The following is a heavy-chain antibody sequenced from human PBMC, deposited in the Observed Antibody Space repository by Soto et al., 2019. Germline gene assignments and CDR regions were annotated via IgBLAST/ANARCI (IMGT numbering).Heavy chain of an antibody. D-gene: IGHD6-19*01. J-gene: IGHJ4*02. Sequence: PSETLSLTCPVSGSSISSSCYYWGWIRQPPGRGLEWIGSLYYNVGTYYNPSLKSRVTISADKSISTAYLQWSSLKASDTAMYYCARLGRSGWPLLLFDYWGQGTLVTVS. V-gene: IGHV4-39*07. CDR2: LYYNVGT. CDR1: GSSISSSCYY. CDR3: ARLGRSGWPLLLFDY.